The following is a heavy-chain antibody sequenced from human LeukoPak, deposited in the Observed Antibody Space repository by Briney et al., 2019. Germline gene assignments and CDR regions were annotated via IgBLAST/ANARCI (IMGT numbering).Heavy chain of an antibody. CDR3: ARVATIFGYGMDV. V-gene: IGHV4-59*01. J-gene: IGHJ6*02. D-gene: IGHD3-3*01. Sequence: PSETLSLTCSVSGAPISGYYWSWIRQPPGKGLEWIGDIYDSVSTNDNPSLKSRVTISVDTSKNHLSLKVNSVTAADTAVYYCARVATIFGYGMDVWGQGTTVTVSS. CDR2: IYDSVST. CDR1: GAPISGYY.